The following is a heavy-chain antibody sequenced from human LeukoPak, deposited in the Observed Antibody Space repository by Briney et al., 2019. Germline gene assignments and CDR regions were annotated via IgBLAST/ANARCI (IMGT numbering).Heavy chain of an antibody. J-gene: IGHJ4*02. V-gene: IGHV4-34*01. Sequence: KPSETLSLTCAVYGGSFSGYYWSWVRQPPGKGLEWIGEVNHSGSTNYNPSLKSRVTISVDTSKNQYSLNLTSVTAADTAVYYCARDSGRRGVIAHRVIPANPSFDSWGLGTLVTVSS. CDR3: ARDSGRRGVIAHRVIPANPSFDS. CDR1: GGSFSGYY. D-gene: IGHD2-2*01. CDR2: VNHSGST.